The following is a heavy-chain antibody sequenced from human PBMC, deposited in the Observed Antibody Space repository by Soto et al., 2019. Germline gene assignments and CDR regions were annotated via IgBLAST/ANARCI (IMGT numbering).Heavy chain of an antibody. CDR3: AKGAVAGTKYYYYGMDV. Sequence: GGSLRLSCAASGFTFSSYAMHWVRQAPGKGLEWVAVISYDGSNKYYADSVKGRFTISRDNSKNTLYLQMNSLRAEDTAVYYCAKGAVAGTKYYYYGMDVWDQGTTVTVSS. V-gene: IGHV3-30-3*01. CDR2: ISYDGSNK. J-gene: IGHJ6*02. CDR1: GFTFSSYA. D-gene: IGHD6-19*01.